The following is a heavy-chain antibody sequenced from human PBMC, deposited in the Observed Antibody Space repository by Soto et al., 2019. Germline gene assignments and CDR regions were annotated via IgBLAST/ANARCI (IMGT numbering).Heavy chain of an antibody. CDR1: GCTFSSYA. J-gene: IGHJ6*03. CDR2: ISGSGGST. V-gene: IGHV3-23*01. D-gene: IGHD2-2*01. Sequence: GGSLRLSCAASGCTFSSYAMSWVRQAPGKGLEWVSAISGSGGSTYYADSVKGRFTISRDNSKNTLYLQMNSLRAEDTAVYYCAKPGCSSTSCYDYYYYYYMDVWGKGTTVTVSS. CDR3: AKPGCSSTSCYDYYYYYYMDV.